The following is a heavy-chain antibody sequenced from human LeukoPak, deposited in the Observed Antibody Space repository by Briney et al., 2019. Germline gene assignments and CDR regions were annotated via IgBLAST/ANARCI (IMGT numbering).Heavy chain of an antibody. CDR3: ARGAGSGYYPFDY. V-gene: IGHV4-59*01. J-gene: IGHJ4*02. CDR2: FFYSGTT. Sequence: SGTLSLTCTVSGGSISSYYWSWIRQPPGKGLEWVGYFFYSGTTNYNPSLKSRVTISVDTSKNQSSLKLTSVTAADTAVYYCARGAGSGYYPFDYWGQGTLVTVSS. D-gene: IGHD3-22*01. CDR1: GGSISSYY.